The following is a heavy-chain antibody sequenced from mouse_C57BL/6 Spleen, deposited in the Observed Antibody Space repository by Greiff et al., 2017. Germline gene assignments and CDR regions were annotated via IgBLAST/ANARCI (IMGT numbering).Heavy chain of an antibody. V-gene: IGHV1-55*01. CDR3: ARWHYGSNDWYFDV. J-gene: IGHJ1*03. Sequence: QVQLQQPGAELVKPGASVKMSCKASGYTFTSYWITWVKQRPGQGLEWIGDIYPGSGSTNYNEKFKSKATLTVDTSSSTAYMQLSSLTSEDSAVYYCARWHYGSNDWYFDVWGTGTTVTVSS. CDR2: IYPGSGST. D-gene: IGHD1-1*01. CDR1: GYTFTSYW.